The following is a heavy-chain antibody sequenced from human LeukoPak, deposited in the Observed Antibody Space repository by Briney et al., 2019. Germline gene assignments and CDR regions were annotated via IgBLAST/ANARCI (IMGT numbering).Heavy chain of an antibody. CDR3: ARGGITIFGVVIHSDY. V-gene: IGHV4-59*01. D-gene: IGHD3-3*01. Sequence: PSETLSLTCTVSGGSISSYHWSWIRQPPGKGLECIGYIYYSGSTNYNPSLKSRVTISVDTSKNQFSLKLSSVTAADTAVYYCARGGITIFGVVIHSDYWGQGTLVTVSS. CDR2: IYYSGST. J-gene: IGHJ4*02. CDR1: GGSISSYH.